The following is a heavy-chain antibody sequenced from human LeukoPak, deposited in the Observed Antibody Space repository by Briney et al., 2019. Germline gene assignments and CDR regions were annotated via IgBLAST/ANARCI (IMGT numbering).Heavy chain of an antibody. CDR2: IIPIFGTA. V-gene: IGHV1-69*06. CDR3: ARDDSSGGGSLDP. D-gene: IGHD6-19*01. J-gene: IGHJ5*02. CDR1: GGTFSSYA. Sequence: SVKVSCKASGGTFSSYAISWVRQAPGQGLEWMGGIIPIFGTANYAQKFQGRVTITADKSTSTAYMELSSLRSEDTAVYYCARDDSSGGGSLDPWGQGTLVTVSS.